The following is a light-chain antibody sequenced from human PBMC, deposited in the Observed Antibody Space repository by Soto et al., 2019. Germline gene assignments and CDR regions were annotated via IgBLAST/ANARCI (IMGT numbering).Light chain of an antibody. CDR2: EVS. CDR1: SSDVGGYDF. Sequence: QSALTQPASVSGSPGQSITTSCTGTSSDVGGYDFVSWYQHHPGKVPKLMIFEVSKRPSGVSNRFSGSKSGNTASLTISGLQAEDEADYYCSSYTSTTLVFGGGTKLTVL. J-gene: IGLJ2*01. V-gene: IGLV2-14*01. CDR3: SSYTSTTLV.